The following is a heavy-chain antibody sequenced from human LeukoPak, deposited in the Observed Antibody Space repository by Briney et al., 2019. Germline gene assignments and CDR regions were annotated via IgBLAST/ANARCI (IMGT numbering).Heavy chain of an antibody. CDR1: GFTFSIYW. V-gene: IGHV3-74*01. CDR2: INSDGSGT. D-gene: IGHD2-8*01. J-gene: IGHJ3*02. CDR3: ARDRLTNDAFDI. Sequence: PGGSLRLSCAASGFTFSIYWMHWVRQAPGKGLVWVSRINSDGSGTSDADFVKGRFTISRDNSKNTLYLQMNSLRAEDTAMYYCARDRLTNDAFDIWGQGTMVTVSS.